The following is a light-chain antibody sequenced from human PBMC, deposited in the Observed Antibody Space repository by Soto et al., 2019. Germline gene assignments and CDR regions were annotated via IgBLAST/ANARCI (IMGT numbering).Light chain of an antibody. J-gene: IGKJ1*01. Sequence: EIVMTQSPATLSVSPGERATLSCRASQSVSSNLAWYQQKPGQAPRLLIYGASTSATGIPARFSGRGSGTECTLTIRSLQSEDFAVYYCQQYNNSPPWTFGQGTNVELK. CDR2: GAS. CDR3: QQYNNSPPWT. V-gene: IGKV3-15*01. CDR1: QSVSSN.